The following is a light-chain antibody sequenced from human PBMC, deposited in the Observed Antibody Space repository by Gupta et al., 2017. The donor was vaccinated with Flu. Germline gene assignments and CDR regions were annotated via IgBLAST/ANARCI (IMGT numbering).Light chain of an antibody. CDR2: DGN. CDR3: TSNGATFL. V-gene: IGLV2-11*01. Sequence: SALPQPRSVSGAPGQSVAISCHGTTSDIGTCHYFSWYQQHPPKAPSLMIYDGNKGPSGVSAGFSGANSATTATLTLSGEEAADEDEYYYTSNGATFLFGGGTKLTVL. J-gene: IGLJ2*01. CDR1: TSDIGTCHY.